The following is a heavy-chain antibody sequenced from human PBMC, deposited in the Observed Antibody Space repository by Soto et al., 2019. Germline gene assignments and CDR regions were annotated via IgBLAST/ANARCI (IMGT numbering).Heavy chain of an antibody. Sequence: ASVKVSCKASGYTFTGYYVHWVREAPGQGLEWMGWINPETGGTSYAQKFQGRVTLSRDASINTAYLELSSLRFDDAAVYFCARERFQVISDGMDVWGQGTTVTVSS. CDR2: INPETGGT. CDR1: GYTFTGYY. V-gene: IGHV1-2*02. J-gene: IGHJ6*02. D-gene: IGHD2-21*01. CDR3: ARERFQVISDGMDV.